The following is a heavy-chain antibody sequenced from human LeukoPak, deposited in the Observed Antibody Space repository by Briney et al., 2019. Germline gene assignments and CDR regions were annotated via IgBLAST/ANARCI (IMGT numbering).Heavy chain of an antibody. J-gene: IGHJ4*02. CDR3: ARGGSSDVTLGDYFDY. CDR2: IIPIFGTA. CDR1: GGTFSSYA. D-gene: IGHD2-15*01. V-gene: IGHV1-69*05. Sequence: SVKVSCKASGGTFSSYAISWVRQAPGQGLEWMGKIIPIFGTANYAQKFQGRVTITTDESTSTAYMELSSLRSEDTAVYYCARGGSSDVTLGDYFDYWGQGTLVTVSS.